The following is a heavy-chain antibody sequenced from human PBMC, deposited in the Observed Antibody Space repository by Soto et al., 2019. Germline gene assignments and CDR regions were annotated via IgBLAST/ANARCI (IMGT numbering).Heavy chain of an antibody. D-gene: IGHD3-10*01. CDR1: GVTFSSYS. Sequence: XGSLRLSCSASGVTFSSYSMNWVRQAQGKGLEWVSSIISSSGYIYYADSVKGRFTISRDNAKNSLYLQMNSLRAEDTAVYYWARGSMADGYYGMDVWGQGTTFTVCS. CDR2: IISSSGYI. J-gene: IGHJ6*01. V-gene: IGHV3-21*01. CDR3: ARGSMADGYYGMDV.